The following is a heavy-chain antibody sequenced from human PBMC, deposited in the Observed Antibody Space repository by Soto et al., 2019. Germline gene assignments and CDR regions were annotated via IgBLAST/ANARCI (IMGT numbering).Heavy chain of an antibody. V-gene: IGHV4-59*01. D-gene: IGHD2-8*02. CDR1: GGSISRYY. CDR3: ACVGCVDRYNFFNY. Sequence: SENLSLTCTVSGGSISRYYWNWIRQPPGKGLEWIGYIYYSGSTNYNPSLKSRVTISVDTSKNQFSLKLSSVTAADTAVYFCACVGCVDRYNFFNYCGQGTQVTVSS. J-gene: IGHJ4*02. CDR2: IYYSGST.